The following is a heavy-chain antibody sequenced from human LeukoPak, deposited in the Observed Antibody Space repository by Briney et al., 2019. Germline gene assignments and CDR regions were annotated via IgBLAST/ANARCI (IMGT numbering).Heavy chain of an antibody. J-gene: IGHJ4*02. CDR2: ISTSSSYI. V-gene: IGHV3-21*01. CDR3: ARVLGYYYDSRGHDY. Sequence: GGSLGLSCAASGFIFSSYNMNWVRQAPGKGLEWVSSISTSSSYIYYADSVKSRFTISRDNAKNSLYLQMNSLRGEDTAVYYCARVLGYYYDSRGHDYWGQGTLVTVSS. D-gene: IGHD3-22*01. CDR1: GFIFSSYN.